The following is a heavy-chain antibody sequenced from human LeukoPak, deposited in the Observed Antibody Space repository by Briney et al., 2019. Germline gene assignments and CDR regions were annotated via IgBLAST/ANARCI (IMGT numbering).Heavy chain of an antibody. V-gene: IGHV1-8*01. CDR2: MNPNSGNT. CDR1: GYTFTSYD. Sequence: ASVKVSCKASGYTFTSYDINWVRQATGQGLEWMGWMNPNSGNTGYAQKFQGRVTMTRNTSISTAYMELSSLRSEDTAVYYSARGLRGYYYGDAFDIWGQGTMVTVSS. J-gene: IGHJ3*02. CDR3: ARGLRGYYYGDAFDI. D-gene: IGHD3-22*01.